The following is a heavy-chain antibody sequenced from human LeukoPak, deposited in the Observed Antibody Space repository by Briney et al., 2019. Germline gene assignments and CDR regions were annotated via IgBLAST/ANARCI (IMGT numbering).Heavy chain of an antibody. V-gene: IGHV1-8*01. CDR2: MNPNSGNT. CDR1: GYTFTSYD. CDR3: ARWAGPEGATTYSAFDI. D-gene: IGHD1-26*01. J-gene: IGHJ3*02. Sequence: ASVKVSCKASGYTFTSYDINWVRQATGQGLEWMGWMNPNSGNTGYAQKFQGRVTMTRNTSISTAYMELSSLRSEDTAVYYCARWAGPEGATTYSAFDIWGQGTMVTVSS.